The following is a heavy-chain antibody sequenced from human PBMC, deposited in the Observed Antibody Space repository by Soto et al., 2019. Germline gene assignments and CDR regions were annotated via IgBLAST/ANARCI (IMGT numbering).Heavy chain of an antibody. CDR3: ARTMVYYDSSGYPAYAFDI. J-gene: IGHJ3*02. CDR1: GGSISSGDYY. Sequence: QVQLQESGPGLVKPSQTLSLTCTVSGGSISSGDYYWSWIRQPPGKGLEWIGYIYYSGNTYYNPSLKSRVTISVDTSTNQFSLKLSSVTAADTAVYYCARTMVYYDSSGYPAYAFDIWGQGTMVTVSS. CDR2: IYYSGNT. V-gene: IGHV4-30-4*01. D-gene: IGHD3-22*01.